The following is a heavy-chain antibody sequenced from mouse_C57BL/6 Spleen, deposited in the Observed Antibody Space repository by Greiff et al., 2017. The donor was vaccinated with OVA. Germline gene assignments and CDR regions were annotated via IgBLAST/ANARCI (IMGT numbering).Heavy chain of an antibody. J-gene: IGHJ3*01. V-gene: IGHV14-1*01. D-gene: IGHD3-2*02. Sequence: VQLQQSGAELVRPGASVKLSCTASGFNIKDYYMHWVKQRPEQGLEWIGRIDPEDGDTEYAPKFQGKATMTADTSSNTAYLQLSSLTSEDNAVYYCTRSSGYVPGRFAYWGQGTLVTVSA. CDR2: IDPEDGDT. CDR3: TRSSGYVPGRFAY. CDR1: GFNIKDYY.